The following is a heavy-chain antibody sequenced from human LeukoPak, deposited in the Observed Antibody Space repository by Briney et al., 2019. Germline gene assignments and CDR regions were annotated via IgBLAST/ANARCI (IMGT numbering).Heavy chain of an antibody. J-gene: IGHJ4*02. Sequence: ASVKVSCKTSGYTFSAFYMHWVRQAPGQGLEWMGWINPNSGGTNYAQKFQGRVTMTRDTSISTAYMELSRLRSDDTAVYYCARAGGAARYALGYWGQGTLVTVSS. V-gene: IGHV1-2*02. D-gene: IGHD2-15*01. CDR1: GYTFSAFY. CDR2: INPNSGGT. CDR3: ARAGGAARYALGY.